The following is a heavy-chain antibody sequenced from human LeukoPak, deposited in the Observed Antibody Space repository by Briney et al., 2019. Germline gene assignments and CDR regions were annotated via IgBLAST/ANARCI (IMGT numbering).Heavy chain of an antibody. CDR3: AREPESLVRGVDPFDY. D-gene: IGHD3-10*01. J-gene: IGHJ4*02. CDR1: GLTVSSNC. V-gene: IGHV3-21*01. CDR2: ISSSSSYI. Sequence: PGGSLRLSCAASGLTVSSNCMSWVRQAPGKGLEWVSSISSSSSYIYYADSVKGRFTISRDNAKNSLYLQMNSLRAEDTAVYYCAREPESLVRGVDPFDYWGQGTLVTVSS.